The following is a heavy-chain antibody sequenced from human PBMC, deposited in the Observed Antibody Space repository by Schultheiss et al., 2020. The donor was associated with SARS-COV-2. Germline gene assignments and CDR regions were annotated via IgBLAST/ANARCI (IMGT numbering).Heavy chain of an antibody. CDR1: GGSFSGYY. Sequence: SETLSLTCAVYGGSFSGYYWSWIRQPPGKGLEWIGYIYYSGSTNYNPSLKSRVTISVDTSKNQFSLKLSSVTAADTAVYYCARDQSAVAVGENWFDPWGQGTLVTVSS. J-gene: IGHJ5*02. V-gene: IGHV4-59*01. CDR3: ARDQSAVAVGENWFDP. CDR2: IYYSGST. D-gene: IGHD6-19*01.